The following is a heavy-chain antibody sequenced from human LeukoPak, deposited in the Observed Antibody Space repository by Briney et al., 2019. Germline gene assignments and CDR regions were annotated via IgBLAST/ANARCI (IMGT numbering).Heavy chain of an antibody. D-gene: IGHD6-6*01. J-gene: IGHJ4*02. V-gene: IGHV3-7*01. CDR1: GFTFSSYW. CDR3: ARGYDERDYSSSN. Sequence: GGSLRLSCAASGFTFSSYWMSWVRQAPGKGLEWVANINEDGSEKYYVDSVKGRFTISRDNAKNSLYLQMNSLRAEDTAVYYCARGYDERDYSSSNLGQGTLVTVSS. CDR2: INEDGSEK.